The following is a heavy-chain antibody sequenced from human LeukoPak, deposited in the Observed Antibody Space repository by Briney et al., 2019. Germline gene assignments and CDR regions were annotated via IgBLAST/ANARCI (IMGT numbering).Heavy chain of an antibody. J-gene: IGHJ1*01. D-gene: IGHD3-22*01. Sequence: SETLSLTCTVSGDSISSSSYYWGWVRQPPGKGREWIGDIYYSGSSYYSPSLKSRVTISLDTSKNQFSLKLRSVTAADTAVYYCARRRYYDSTGFLDWGQGSLVSVSS. CDR1: GDSISSSSYY. CDR3: ARRRYYDSTGFLD. V-gene: IGHV4-39*01. CDR2: IYYSGSS.